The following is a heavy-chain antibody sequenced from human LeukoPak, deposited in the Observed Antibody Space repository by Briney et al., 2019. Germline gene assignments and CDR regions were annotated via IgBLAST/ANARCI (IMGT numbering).Heavy chain of an antibody. Sequence: PSETLSLTCAVYGGSFSGYYWSWIRQPPGKGLEWIGEINHSGSTNYNPSLKSRVTISVDTSKNQFSPKLSSVTAADTAVYYCARVGTPYDFWSGYSDAFDIWGQGAMVTVSS. CDR3: ARVGTPYDFWSGYSDAFDI. D-gene: IGHD3-3*01. CDR1: GGSFSGYY. CDR2: INHSGST. J-gene: IGHJ3*02. V-gene: IGHV4-34*01.